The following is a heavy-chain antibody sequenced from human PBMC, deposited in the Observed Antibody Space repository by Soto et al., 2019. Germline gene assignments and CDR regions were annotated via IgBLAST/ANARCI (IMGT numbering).Heavy chain of an antibody. J-gene: IGHJ4*02. D-gene: IGHD2-2*01. CDR2: TSANNDDT. Sequence: VASVNVSCKSSGYTSTRYCISWGRQAPGQGLEWMAWTSANNDDTNYAQRLQGRVTLTTDTSTGTAYTELRSLRSDDTAVYYCARDERATCSSASCYYFDYWGQGTLVTVSS. V-gene: IGHV1-18*04. CDR1: GYTSTRYC. CDR3: ARDERATCSSASCYYFDY.